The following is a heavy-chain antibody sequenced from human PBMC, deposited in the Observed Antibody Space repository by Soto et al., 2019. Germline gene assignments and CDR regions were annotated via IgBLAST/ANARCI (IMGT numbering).Heavy chain of an antibody. CDR1: GGSINNYY. CDR3: ARRDGGNFDY. V-gene: IGHV4-59*01. D-gene: IGHD1-26*01. Sequence: QVQLQESGPGLVKPSETLSLTCTVSGGSINNYYWSWIRQPPGKGLEWIGYIYYSGSTNYNPSLTSRVTISVDTSKNQFSLKLSSVTAADTAVYYCARRDGGNFDYWGQGTLVTVSS. J-gene: IGHJ4*02. CDR2: IYYSGST.